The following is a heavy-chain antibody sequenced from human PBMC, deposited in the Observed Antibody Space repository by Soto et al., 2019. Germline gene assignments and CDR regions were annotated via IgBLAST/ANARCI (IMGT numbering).Heavy chain of an antibody. Sequence: SETLSLTCTVSGGSIGLYYWSWIRQSSGKGLEWIGYIYSTGSTDYNPSLKSRATISVDTSKKQFSLKLTSATAADTAVYYCARHVLRYFDWLLGPFDIWAPGTMVTVSS. V-gene: IGHV4-59*08. CDR3: ARHVLRYFDWLLGPFDI. CDR1: GGSIGLYY. J-gene: IGHJ3*02. D-gene: IGHD3-9*01. CDR2: IYSTGST.